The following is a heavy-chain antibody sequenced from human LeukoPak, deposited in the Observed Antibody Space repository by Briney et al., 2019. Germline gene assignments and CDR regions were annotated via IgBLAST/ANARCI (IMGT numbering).Heavy chain of an antibody. CDR3: ARRAPYYDFWSGTDIDY. J-gene: IGHJ4*02. CDR1: GGSISSSSYY. CDR2: IYYSGST. D-gene: IGHD3-3*01. V-gene: IGHV4-39*01. Sequence: SETLSLTCTVSGGSISSSSYYWGWIRQPPGKGLEWNGRIYYSGSTYYNPSLKSRVTISVDTSKNQFSLKLSSVTAADTAVYYCARRAPYYDFWSGTDIDYWGQGTLVTVSS.